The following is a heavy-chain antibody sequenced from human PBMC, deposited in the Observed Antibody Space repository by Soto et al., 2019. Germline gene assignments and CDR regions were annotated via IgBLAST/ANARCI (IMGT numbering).Heavy chain of an antibody. D-gene: IGHD3-16*01. CDR2: IDPTDSYT. J-gene: IGHJ6*02. CDR1: GDKVSTDW. CDR3: ARLSRASFALDV. Sequence: GPALKISCKGSGDKVSTDWRSWVRQMPGKGLEWMGRIDPTDSYTKYSPSFEGHVTISADKSISTAYLQWSSLKASDSAVYYCARLSRASFALDVCGQGTTVTVSS. V-gene: IGHV5-10-1*01.